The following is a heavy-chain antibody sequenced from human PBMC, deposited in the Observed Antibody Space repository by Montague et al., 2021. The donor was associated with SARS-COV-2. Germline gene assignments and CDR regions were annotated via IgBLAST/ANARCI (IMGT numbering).Heavy chain of an antibody. Sequence: SETLSLTCTVSGGSISSSSYFWGWIRQPPGKGLEWIGSIYYSGSTYYNPPLKSRVTISVDTSKNQFSLKLSSVTAADTAVYYCARAFIAAACTTSFDHWGQGTLVTVSS. CDR3: ARAFIAAACTTSFDH. D-gene: IGHD6-13*01. CDR1: GGSISSSSYF. V-gene: IGHV4-39*01. CDR2: IYYSGST. J-gene: IGHJ4*02.